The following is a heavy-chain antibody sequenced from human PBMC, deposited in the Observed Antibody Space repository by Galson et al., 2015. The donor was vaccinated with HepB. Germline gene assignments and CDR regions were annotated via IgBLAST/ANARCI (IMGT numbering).Heavy chain of an antibody. CDR3: TTTQGPYYDFWSGYYGMDV. V-gene: IGHV3-15*01. D-gene: IGHD3-3*01. CDR1: GFTFSNAW. Sequence: SLRLSCAASGFTFSNAWMSWVRQAPGKGLEWVGRIKSKTDGGTTDYAAPVKGRFTISRDDSKNTLYLRMNSLKTEDTAVYYCTTTQGPYYDFWSGYYGMDVWGQGTTVTVSS. J-gene: IGHJ6*02. CDR2: IKSKTDGGTT.